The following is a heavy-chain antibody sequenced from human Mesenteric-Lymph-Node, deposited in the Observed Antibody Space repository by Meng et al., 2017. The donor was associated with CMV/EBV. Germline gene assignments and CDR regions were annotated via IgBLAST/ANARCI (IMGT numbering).Heavy chain of an antibody. V-gene: IGHV1-2*02. CDR1: GYSFTDYY. CDR2: INPYSGGT. D-gene: IGHD5-12*01. CDR3: ARSWGLVATSPFVD. J-gene: IGHJ4*02. Sequence: ASVKVSCKASGYSFTDYYMHWVRQAPGQGLEWMGWINPYSGGTKYSQKFQGRVTLTRDTSISTAYMELIRLDSDDTAVYYCARSWGLVATSPFVDWGQGTLVTVSS.